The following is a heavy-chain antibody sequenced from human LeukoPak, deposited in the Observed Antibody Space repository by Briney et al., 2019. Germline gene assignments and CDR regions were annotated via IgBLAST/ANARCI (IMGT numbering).Heavy chain of an antibody. Sequence: GASVKVSCKASGYTFTGYYMHWVRQAPGQGLEWMGWINPNSGGTNYAQKFQGMVTMTRDTSISTAYMELSRLRSDDTAVYYCARELIAAAAVDPWGQGTLVTVSS. J-gene: IGHJ5*02. V-gene: IGHV1-2*02. CDR2: INPNSGGT. CDR1: GYTFTGYY. D-gene: IGHD6-13*01. CDR3: ARELIAAAAVDP.